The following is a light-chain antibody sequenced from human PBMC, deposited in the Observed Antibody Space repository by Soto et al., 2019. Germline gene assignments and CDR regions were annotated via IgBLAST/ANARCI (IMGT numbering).Light chain of an antibody. J-gene: IGKJ1*01. V-gene: IGKV1-39*01. Sequence: DIQMTQSPSSLSASVGDRVTITCRASQSISNYLNWYQQKPGKAPKLLIYAASTLQSGVPSRFSVSGSGTDFTLTSSRLQPEEFATYFCKQSYKIPKTFGQGTKVEIK. CDR3: KQSYKIPKT. CDR1: QSISNY. CDR2: AAS.